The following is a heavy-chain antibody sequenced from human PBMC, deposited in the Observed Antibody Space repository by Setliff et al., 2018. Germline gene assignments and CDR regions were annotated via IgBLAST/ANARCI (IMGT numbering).Heavy chain of an antibody. CDR1: GDSMNSGVYY. D-gene: IGHD1-1*01. V-gene: IGHV4-39*01. Sequence: SETLSLTCKVSGDSMNSGVYYWAWIRQPPGKGLEWIGRIYSGGTTYYNSSLKSRVTISVDTSKSQFSLRLNSVNAADTAVYYCARTGTYRYFDHWGRGTLVTVSS. J-gene: IGHJ4*02. CDR2: IYSGGTT. CDR3: ARTGTYRYFDH.